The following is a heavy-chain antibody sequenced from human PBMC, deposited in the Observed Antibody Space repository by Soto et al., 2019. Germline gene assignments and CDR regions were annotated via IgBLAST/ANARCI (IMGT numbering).Heavy chain of an antibody. CDR1: GFTFSRYA. CDR3: AKELSLTKYFDY. J-gene: IGHJ4*02. D-gene: IGHD2-2*01. Sequence: GGSLRLSCAASGFTFSRYAISWVRQAPGKGLEWVSGISGSGGFTYYSDSVKGRFTISRDNSRNTLYLQMNGLRAEDTAVYYCAKELSLTKYFDYWGQGTLVTVSS. CDR2: ISGSGGFT. V-gene: IGHV3-23*01.